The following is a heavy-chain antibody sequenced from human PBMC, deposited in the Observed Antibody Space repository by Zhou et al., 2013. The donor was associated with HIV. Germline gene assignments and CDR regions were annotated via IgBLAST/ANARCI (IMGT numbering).Heavy chain of an antibody. Sequence: QVQLMQSGGEVKRPGASVKVSCKASGYTLTGFGLSWVRQAPGQRLEVIGMINPTTGGTTYTQKFQARVIMTRDTSISTAFLFLNSLRSEDTAVYFCARDRLLQGYSSSWFIDYWGQGTLVTVSS. J-gene: IGHJ4*02. CDR1: GYTLTGFG. V-gene: IGHV1-18*01. D-gene: IGHD2-2*01. CDR2: INPTTGGT. CDR3: ARDRLLQGYSSSWFIDY.